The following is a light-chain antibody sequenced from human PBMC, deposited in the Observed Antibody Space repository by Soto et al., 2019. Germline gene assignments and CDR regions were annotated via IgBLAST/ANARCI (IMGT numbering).Light chain of an antibody. CDR1: QDISNY. CDR3: QQYDNLPIT. Sequence: DIQMTQSQSSLSASVGDRVTITCQASQDISNYLNWYQQKPGKAPKLLIYDASNLETGVPSRFSGSGSGTDFTFTISSLQPEDIATYYCQQYDNLPITFGQGTRLENK. CDR2: DAS. V-gene: IGKV1-33*01. J-gene: IGKJ5*01.